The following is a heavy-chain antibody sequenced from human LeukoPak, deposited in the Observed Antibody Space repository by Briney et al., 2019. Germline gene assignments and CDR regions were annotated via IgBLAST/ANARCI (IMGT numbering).Heavy chain of an antibody. CDR2: PYYTGST. CDR3: ARVPHCDSNGCYDGGRYCEH. V-gene: IGHV4-39*02. D-gene: IGHD3-22*01. J-gene: IGHJ4*02. CDR1: GGSISSRYY. Sequence: PSETLSLTCSVSGGSISSRYYWGWIRQSPGKGLEWIGGPYYTGSTYYNPSLKSRITISVDTSKNQFSLELTSVTAADTAVYYCARVPHCDSNGCYDGGRYCEHWGQGALVTVSS.